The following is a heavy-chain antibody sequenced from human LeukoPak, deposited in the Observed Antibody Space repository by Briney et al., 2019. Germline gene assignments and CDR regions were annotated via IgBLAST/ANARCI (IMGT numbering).Heavy chain of an antibody. J-gene: IGHJ5*02. Sequence: SETLSLTCAVSGGSIARSHYYWSWIRQPPGKGLEWIGSIYYSGSTYYNPSLKSRVTISVDTSKNQFSLKLSSVTAADTAVYYCARHGAAAGTGGRWFDPWGQGTLVTVSS. CDR2: IYYSGST. D-gene: IGHD6-13*01. CDR1: GGSIARSHYY. CDR3: ARHGAAAGTGGRWFDP. V-gene: IGHV4-39*01.